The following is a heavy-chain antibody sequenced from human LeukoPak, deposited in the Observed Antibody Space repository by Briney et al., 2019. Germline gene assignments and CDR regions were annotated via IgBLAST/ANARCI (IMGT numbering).Heavy chain of an antibody. CDR3: ARQNLYQLLFDWSDP. D-gene: IGHD2-2*01. J-gene: IGHJ5*02. Sequence: PSETLSLTCTVSGGSISSYYWSWIRQPPGKGLEWIGSIYYSGSTYYNPSLKSRVTISVDTSKNQFSLKLSSVTAADTAVYYCARQNLYQLLFDWSDPWGQGTLVTVSS. CDR2: IYYSGST. CDR1: GGSISSYY. V-gene: IGHV4-39*01.